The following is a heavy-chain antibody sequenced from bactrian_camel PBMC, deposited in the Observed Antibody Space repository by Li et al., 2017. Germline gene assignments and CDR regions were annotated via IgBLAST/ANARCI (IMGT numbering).Heavy chain of an antibody. Sequence: QVQPVESGGASVQAGGSLRLSCVASGDTIGRYCMGWFRQNPDKEREGVAGIESDGSTSYADSVKGRFTVSQDSAKNTVYLLMNSLKPEDTVVYYCLKPNTDARGGFDHWGQGTQVTVS. CDR1: GDTIGRYC. V-gene: IGHV3S9*01. CDR3: LKPNTDARGGFDH. CDR2: IESDGST. J-gene: IGHJ4*01. D-gene: IGHD1*01.